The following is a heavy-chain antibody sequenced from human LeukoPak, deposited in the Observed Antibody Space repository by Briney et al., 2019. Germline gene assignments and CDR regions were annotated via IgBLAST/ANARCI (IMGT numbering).Heavy chain of an antibody. CDR3: AREIDAAAAVDY. CDR2: ISSSGSTI. D-gene: IGHD6-13*01. CDR1: GFTFSDYY. V-gene: IGHV3-11*01. J-gene: IGHJ4*02. Sequence: GGSLRLSCAASGFTFSDYYMSWIRQAPGKGPEWGSYISSSGSTIYYADSVKGRFTISRDNAKNSLYLQMNSLRAEDTAVYYCAREIDAAAAVDYWGQGTLVTVSS.